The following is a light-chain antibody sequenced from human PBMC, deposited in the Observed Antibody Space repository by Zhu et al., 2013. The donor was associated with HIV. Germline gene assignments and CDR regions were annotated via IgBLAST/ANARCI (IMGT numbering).Light chain of an antibody. CDR1: NSNIGAGYD. Sequence: QTLLTQPPSVSGAPGQRVTISCTGSNSNIGAGYDVQWYQQLPGTAPKLLIYDNNKRPSGIPDRFSGSKSGTSATLVITGLQTGDEADYYCGTWDRSLSAGVFGGGTKLTVL. CDR2: DNN. CDR3: GTWDRSLSAGV. J-gene: IGLJ3*02. V-gene: IGLV1-51*01.